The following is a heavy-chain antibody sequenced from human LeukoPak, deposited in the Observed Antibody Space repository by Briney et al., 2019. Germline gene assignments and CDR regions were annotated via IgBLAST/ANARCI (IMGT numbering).Heavy chain of an antibody. D-gene: IGHD2-2*03. CDR2: ISTGGGST. J-gene: IGHJ4*02. V-gene: IGHV3-23*01. CDR3: AKGWISLGYFDF. CDR1: GFTFSSQA. Sequence: PGGSLRLSCAASGFTFSSQAMSWVRQAPGKGLEWVSAISTGGGSTYYADSVKGRFTISRDNSKNTLYLQMNSLRAEDTAVYYCAKGWISLGYFDFWGQGTLVTVSS.